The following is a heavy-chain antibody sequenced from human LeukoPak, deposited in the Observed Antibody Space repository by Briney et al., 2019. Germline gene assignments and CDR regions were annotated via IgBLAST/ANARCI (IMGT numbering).Heavy chain of an antibody. Sequence: QPGGSLRLSCTASGFTFSSSWMHWVRQAPGKGLVWVSRIHSDGTTATYADSVKGRFTISRDNAKSTLYLQMNSLRAEDTAIYYCARDETATGKLFQHWGQGTLATVSS. CDR1: GFTFSSSW. V-gene: IGHV3-74*01. D-gene: IGHD3-9*01. CDR2: IHSDGTTA. CDR3: ARDETATGKLFQH. J-gene: IGHJ1*01.